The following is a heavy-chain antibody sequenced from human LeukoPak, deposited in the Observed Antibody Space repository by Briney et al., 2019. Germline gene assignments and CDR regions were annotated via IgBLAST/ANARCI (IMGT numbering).Heavy chain of an antibody. CDR1: GGSFSGYY. D-gene: IGHD6-13*01. CDR3: ARGRRYSSSPPDY. J-gene: IGHJ4*02. CDR2: INHSGST. V-gene: IGHV4-34*01. Sequence: SETLSLTCAVYGGSFSGYYWSWICQPPGKGLEWIGEINHSGSTNYNPSLKSRVTISVDTSKNQFSLKLSSVTAADTAVYYCARGRRYSSSPPDYWGQGTLVTVSS.